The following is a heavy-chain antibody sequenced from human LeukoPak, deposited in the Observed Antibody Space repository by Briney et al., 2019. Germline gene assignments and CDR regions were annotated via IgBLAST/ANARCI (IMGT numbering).Heavy chain of an antibody. CDR3: AKASPYGSGSFYGMDV. Sequence: GGSLRLSCAASGFTFSSYGMHWVRQAPGKGLEWVAFIRYDGSNKYYADSVKGRFTISRDNSKNTLYLQMNSVRAEDTAVYYCAKASPYGSGSFYGMDVWGQGTTVTVSS. D-gene: IGHD3-10*01. J-gene: IGHJ6*02. CDR1: GFTFSSYG. V-gene: IGHV3-30*02. CDR2: IRYDGSNK.